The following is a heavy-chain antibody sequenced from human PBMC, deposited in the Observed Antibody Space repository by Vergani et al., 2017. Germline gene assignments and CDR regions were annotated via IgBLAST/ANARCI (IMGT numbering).Heavy chain of an antibody. Sequence: QLQLQESGPGLVKPSETLSLTCTVSGGSISSSSYYWGWIRQPAGKGLEWIGRIYLSGSTNYNPSLKSRVTISVDTSKNQFSLRLSSVTAADTAVYYCARSPYGSGAIRFDPWSQGTLVTVSS. CDR1: GGSISSSSYY. D-gene: IGHD3-10*01. CDR2: IYLSGST. CDR3: ARSPYGSGAIRFDP. J-gene: IGHJ5*02. V-gene: IGHV4-61*02.